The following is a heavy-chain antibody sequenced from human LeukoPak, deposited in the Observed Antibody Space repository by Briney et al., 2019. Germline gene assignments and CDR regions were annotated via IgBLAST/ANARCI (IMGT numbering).Heavy chain of an antibody. CDR1: GGSISSGGYS. CDR2: IYHSGST. V-gene: IGHV4-30-2*01. J-gene: IGHJ6*02. D-gene: IGHD2-21*02. Sequence: SETLSLTCAVSGGSISSGGYSWSWIRQPPGKGLEWIGYIYHSGSTYYNPSLKSRVTISVDRSKNQFSLKLSSVTAADTAVYYCATGLVVTPYYYYGMDVWGQGTTVTVSS. CDR3: ATGLVVTPYYYYGMDV.